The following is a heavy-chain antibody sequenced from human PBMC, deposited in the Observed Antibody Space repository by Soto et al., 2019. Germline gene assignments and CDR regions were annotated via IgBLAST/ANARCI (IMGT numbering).Heavy chain of an antibody. CDR2: IDGVGTGT. D-gene: IGHD2-21*01. Sequence: GGSLRLSCAASGYTFTNYWMHWVRQVPGKGLGWVSRIDGVGTGTSYSDSVRGRFTISRDNAENTLYLQMNSLRAEDTAVYYCVGDNSHIIVTPFDLWGQGTLVTVSS. J-gene: IGHJ4*02. CDR1: GYTFTNYW. CDR3: VGDNSHIIVTPFDL. V-gene: IGHV3-74*01.